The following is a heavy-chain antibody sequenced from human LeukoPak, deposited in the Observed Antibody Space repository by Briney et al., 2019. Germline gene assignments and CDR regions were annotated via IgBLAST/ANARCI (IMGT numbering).Heavy chain of an antibody. CDR3: ARAPDGATINY. D-gene: IGHD5-24*01. Sequence: SETLSLTCTVSGGSISSYYWSWIRQPPGKGLEWIGYIYYSGSTNYNPSLKSRVTISVDTSKNQFSLKLSSVTAADTAVYYCARAPDGATINYWGQGTLVTVSS. CDR2: IYYSGST. CDR1: GGSISSYY. V-gene: IGHV4-59*01. J-gene: IGHJ4*02.